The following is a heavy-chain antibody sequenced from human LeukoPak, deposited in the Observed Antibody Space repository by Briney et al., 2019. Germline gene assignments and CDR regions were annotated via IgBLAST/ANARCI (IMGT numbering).Heavy chain of an antibody. J-gene: IGHJ4*02. V-gene: IGHV1-18*01. CDR3: ARAPPGMTMGPGDY. Sequence: GASVKVSCKAPGYTFGSYGVTWVRQAPGQGLEWMGWISPNNGDIVYAQKFQGRVTLTIETSTTTASMEVRSLRSDDTAMYYCARAPPGMTMGPGDYWGQGTLVIVSS. D-gene: IGHD6-13*01. CDR2: ISPNNGDI. CDR1: GYTFGSYG.